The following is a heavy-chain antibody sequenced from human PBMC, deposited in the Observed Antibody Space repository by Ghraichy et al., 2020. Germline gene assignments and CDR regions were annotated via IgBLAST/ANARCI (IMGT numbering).Heavy chain of an antibody. D-gene: IGHD4-23*01. CDR1: GFTFSSYS. V-gene: IGHV3-48*02. Sequence: GGSLRLSCVGSGFTFSSYSMNWVRQSPGKGLEWVSYITFGSSFRSYTDSVKGRFTISRDNVQNSLYLQMNSLRDEDMAVYYCARGSPVVRFYYYGGRDVWGQGTTGTVCS. J-gene: IGHJ6*02. CDR2: ITFGSSFR. CDR3: ARGSPVVRFYYYGGRDV.